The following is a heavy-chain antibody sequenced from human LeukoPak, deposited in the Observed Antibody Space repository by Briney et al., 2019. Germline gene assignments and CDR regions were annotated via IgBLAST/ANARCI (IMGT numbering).Heavy chain of an antibody. CDR3: AKDPNGDYVGAFDI. J-gene: IGHJ3*02. D-gene: IGHD4-17*01. Sequence: PGGSLRLSCAASAFTFSNFALTWVRQAPGRGLEWVSSIRGSGGSTFYADSVKGRFTISRDNSKNTLYLQMNSLRAEDTAVYYCAKDPNGDYVGAFDIWGQGTMVTVSS. V-gene: IGHV3-23*01. CDR1: AFTFSNFA. CDR2: IRGSGGST.